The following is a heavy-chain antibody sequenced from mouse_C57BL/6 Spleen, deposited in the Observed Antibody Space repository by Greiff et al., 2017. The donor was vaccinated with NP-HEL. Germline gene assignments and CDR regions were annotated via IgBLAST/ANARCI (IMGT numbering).Heavy chain of an antibody. CDR1: GYAFTNYL. CDR3: ARQRYFVV. V-gene: IGHV1-54*01. J-gene: IGHJ1*03. Sequence: VQLQQSGAELVRPGTSVKVSCKASGYAFTNYLIEWVKQRPGQGLEWIGVINPGSGGTNYNEKFKGKATLTADKSSSTAYMQLSSLTSEDSAVYFCARQRYFVVWGTGTTVTVSS. CDR2: INPGSGGT.